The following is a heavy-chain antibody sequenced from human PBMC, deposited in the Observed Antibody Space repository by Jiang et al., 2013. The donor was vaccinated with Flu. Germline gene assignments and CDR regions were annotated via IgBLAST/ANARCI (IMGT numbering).Heavy chain of an antibody. V-gene: IGHV3-30*18. CDR3: AKTGRDGDYPGPFDY. CDR2: ISYDGSNK. CDR1: GFTFSSYG. J-gene: IGHJ4*02. Sequence: VQLVESGGGVVQPGRSLRLSCAASGFTFSSYGMHWVRQAPGKGLEWVAVISYDGSNKYYADSVKGRFTISRDNSKNTLYLQMNSLRAEDTAVYYCAKTGRDGDYPGPFDYWAREPWSPSPQ. D-gene: IGHD4-17*01.